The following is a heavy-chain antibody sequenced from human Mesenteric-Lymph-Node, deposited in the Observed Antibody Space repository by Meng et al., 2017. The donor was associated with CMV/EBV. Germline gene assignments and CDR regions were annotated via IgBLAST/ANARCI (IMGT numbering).Heavy chain of an antibody. Sequence: SETLSLTCAVSGGSISSNDWWSWVRQTPGKGLEWIGEIYHSGKTNYNPSLKNRVSISVDSSKKQFSLNLTSVTAADTAVYYCARDVTTAHNNWFDPWGQGTLVTVSS. D-gene: IGHD1-1*01. CDR1: GGSISSNDW. CDR3: ARDVTTAHNNWFDP. V-gene: IGHV4-4*02. CDR2: IYHSGKT. J-gene: IGHJ5*02.